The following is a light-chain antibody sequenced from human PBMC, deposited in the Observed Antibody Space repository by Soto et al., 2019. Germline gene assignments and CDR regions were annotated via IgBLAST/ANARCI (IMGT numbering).Light chain of an antibody. CDR1: QSVSRY. J-gene: IGKJ1*01. CDR2: DAS. Sequence: EIVLTQSPATLSLSPGERATLSCRASQSVSRYLAWYQQKPGQAPKLLIYDASTRATGIPADFSGSGSGTEFTLTISSLQSEDFAVYYCQQYVTWPRTFGQGTKVDIK. CDR3: QQYVTWPRT. V-gene: IGKV3-15*01.